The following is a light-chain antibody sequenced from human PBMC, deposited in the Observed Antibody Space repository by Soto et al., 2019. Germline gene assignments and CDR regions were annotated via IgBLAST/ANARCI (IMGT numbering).Light chain of an antibody. CDR2: GAS. V-gene: IGKV3-15*01. CDR3: QQNYNWPAYP. CDR1: ETVRTN. Sequence: IVMTQSPVTLSVSPGERVTLSCRASETVRTNLAWFQQKPGQTPRLLIFGASTRATGIPTRYTGSGSETESTLTIDSLQSEALAVYYCQQNYNWPAYPFGQGTKLEI. J-gene: IGKJ2*01.